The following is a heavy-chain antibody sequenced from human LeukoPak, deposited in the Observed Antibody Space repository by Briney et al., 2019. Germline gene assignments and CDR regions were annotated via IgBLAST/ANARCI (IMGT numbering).Heavy chain of an antibody. CDR1: GGSISSGGYS. D-gene: IGHD2-21*02. Sequence: SQTLSLTCAVSGGSISSGGYSWSWIRQPPGKGLEWIGYIYHSGSTYYNPSLKSRVTISVDRSKNQFSLKLSSVTAADTAVYYCASSCGGDCFGAFDIWGQGTMVTVSP. CDR2: IYHSGST. V-gene: IGHV4-30-2*01. J-gene: IGHJ3*02. CDR3: ASSCGGDCFGAFDI.